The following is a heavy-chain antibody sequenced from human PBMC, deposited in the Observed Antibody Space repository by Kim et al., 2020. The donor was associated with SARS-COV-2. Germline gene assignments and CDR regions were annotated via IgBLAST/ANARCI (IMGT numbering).Heavy chain of an antibody. Sequence: SVKVSCKASGNSFSSYSISWVRQAPGQGLEWMGMIIPFLGLANYAQKFQGRVTITADKSTSTAYMELSSLRSEDTALYYCARDREETYYYGSGRPLDYWGRGTLVTVSS. CDR1: GNSFSSYS. J-gene: IGHJ4*02. CDR3: ARDREETYYYGSGRPLDY. CDR2: IIPFLGLA. D-gene: IGHD3-10*01. V-gene: IGHV1-69*04.